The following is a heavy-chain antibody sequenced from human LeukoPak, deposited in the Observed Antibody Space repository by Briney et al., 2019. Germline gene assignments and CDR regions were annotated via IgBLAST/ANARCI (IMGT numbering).Heavy chain of an antibody. J-gene: IGHJ4*02. CDR3: ARAGYTISSYRFDY. V-gene: IGHV4-4*07. CDR1: GGSISSYW. Sequence: SSDTLSLTCSVSGGSISSYWWSWIRQPAGKGLEFIGRIYTTGRTNYNPSLKSRVSMSVDTSKNKLSLELRSVTAADTAVYFCARAGYTISSYRFDYWGQGALVTVSS. D-gene: IGHD3-16*02. CDR2: IYTTGRT.